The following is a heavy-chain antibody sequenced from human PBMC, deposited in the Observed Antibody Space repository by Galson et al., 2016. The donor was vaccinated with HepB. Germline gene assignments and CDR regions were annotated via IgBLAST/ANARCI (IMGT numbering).Heavy chain of an antibody. CDR3: ARRRLKAATPYFDY. J-gene: IGHJ4*02. CDR1: GYYSSNYR. V-gene: IGHV5-51*01. CDR2: IYLGDSET. D-gene: IGHD2-15*01. Sequence: QSGAEVKKSGESLQISCKSSGYYSSNYRIAWVRQMPGKGLEWMGIIYLGDSETTYSPSFQGQVTISADRSISTAYLQWSSLKASDTAMYYCARRRLKAATPYFDYWGQGTLVTVSS.